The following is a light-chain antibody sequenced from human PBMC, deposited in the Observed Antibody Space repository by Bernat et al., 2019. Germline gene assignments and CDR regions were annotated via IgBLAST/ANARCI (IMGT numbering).Light chain of an antibody. V-gene: IGLV9-49*01. CDR3: GADHGSGSNSVWV. CDR2: VGPDGIVG. J-gene: IGLJ3*02. Sequence: QPVLTQPPSASASLGASVTLTCTLSSGYSTYKVDWYQQRPGKCPRFVMRVGPDGIVGSKGDGIPDRFSVLGSGLNRYLTIKNIQEEDESDYHCGADHGSGSNSVWVFGGGTKLAVL. CDR1: SGYSTYK.